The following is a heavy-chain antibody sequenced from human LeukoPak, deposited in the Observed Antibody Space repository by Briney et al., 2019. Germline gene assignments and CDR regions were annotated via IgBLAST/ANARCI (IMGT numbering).Heavy chain of an antibody. CDR2: IYYSGST. D-gene: IGHD1-26*01. V-gene: IGHV4-39*01. CDR3: ARHSAPYSGSYSPY. J-gene: IGHJ4*02. CDR1: GYSISSSSYY. Sequence: SETLSLTCTVSGYSISSSSYYWGWIRQPPGKGLEWIGSIYYSGSTYYNPSLKSRVTISVDTSKNQFSLKLGSVTAADTAVYYCARHSAPYSGSYSPYWGQGTLVTVSS.